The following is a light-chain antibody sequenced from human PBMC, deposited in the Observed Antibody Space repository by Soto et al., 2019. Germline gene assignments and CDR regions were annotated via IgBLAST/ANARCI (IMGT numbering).Light chain of an antibody. CDR3: QQYVGSPST. CDR2: DAS. V-gene: IGKV3-20*01. J-gene: IGKJ1*01. Sequence: EIVLTQSPGTLSLSPGERATLSCRASQSVGNNYLAWYQQKPGQGPRLLIYDASSRATGISDRFSGSASGTDFTLTISRLEPEDFAVYYCQQYVGSPSTFGQGTKVDIK. CDR1: QSVGNNY.